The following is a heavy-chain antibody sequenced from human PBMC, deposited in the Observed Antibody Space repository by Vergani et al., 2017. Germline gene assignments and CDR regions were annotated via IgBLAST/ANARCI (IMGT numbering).Heavy chain of an antibody. J-gene: IGHJ6*03. CDR1: GGTFSSYA. Sequence: QVQLVQSGAEVKKPGSSVKVSCKASGGTFSSYAISWVRQAPGQGLEWMGGIIPIFGTANYAQKFQGRVTITADESTSTAYMELSSLKSEDTAVYYCARGGEYSSSWYVHYYYMDVWGKGTTVTVSS. V-gene: IGHV1-69*01. CDR2: IIPIFGTA. CDR3: ARGGEYSSSWYVHYYYMDV. D-gene: IGHD6-13*01.